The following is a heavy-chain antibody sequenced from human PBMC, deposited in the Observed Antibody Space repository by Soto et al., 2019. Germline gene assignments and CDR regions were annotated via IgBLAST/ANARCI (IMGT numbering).Heavy chain of an antibody. Sequence: QVQLVQSGAEVKRPGASVKVSCKASGYTFTENDINWVRQATGQGLEWMGWMNPNSGNTGYAQKFQGRVTMTRDNSITTAYMELSSLRSEDTAMYYCARDPYCGGDCYHFDFWGQGTLVTVSS. CDR2: MNPNSGNT. V-gene: IGHV1-8*01. CDR1: GYTFTEND. CDR3: ARDPYCGGDCYHFDF. D-gene: IGHD2-21*02. J-gene: IGHJ4*02.